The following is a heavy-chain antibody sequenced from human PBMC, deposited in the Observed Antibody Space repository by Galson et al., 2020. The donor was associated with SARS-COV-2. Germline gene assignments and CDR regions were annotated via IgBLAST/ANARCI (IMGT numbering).Heavy chain of an antibody. V-gene: IGHV3-15*01. CDR1: GFTFSNAW. J-gene: IGHJ6*02. CDR2: IKSKTDGGTT. CDR3: LTYYDFWSGYPDYYYYGMDV. D-gene: IGHD3-3*01. Sequence: TGGSLRLSCAASGFTFSNAWMSWVRQAPGKGLEWVGRIKSKTDGGTTDYAAPAKGRFTISRDDSKNTLYLQMNSLKTEDTAVYYCLTYYDFWSGYPDYYYYGMDVWCQGTTVTVSS.